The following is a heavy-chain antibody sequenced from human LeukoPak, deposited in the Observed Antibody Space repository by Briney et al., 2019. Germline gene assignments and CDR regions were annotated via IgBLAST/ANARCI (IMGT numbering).Heavy chain of an antibody. CDR2: INTNTGNP. V-gene: IGHV7-4-1*02. D-gene: IGHD3-10*01. CDR3: APDTRGYGSGTFFAY. Sequence: ASVKVSCKASGYTFSNYAMNWMRQALGQGLEWMGWINTNTGNPTYAQGFTGRFVFSLDTSVSTAYLQISSLKAEDTAVYYCAPDTRGYGSGTFFAYWGQGTLVTVSS. J-gene: IGHJ4*02. CDR1: GYTFSNYA.